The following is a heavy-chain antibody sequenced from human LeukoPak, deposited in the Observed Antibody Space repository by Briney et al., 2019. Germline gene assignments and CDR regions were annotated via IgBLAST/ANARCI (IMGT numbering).Heavy chain of an antibody. V-gene: IGHV4-30-4*08. CDR3: ARNWYSSRWYEAFDI. CDR2: IYYSGST. D-gene: IGHD6-13*01. CDR1: GVSISSGDYY. Sequence: SQTLSLTCTVSGVSISSGDYYWSWIRQPPGKGLEWIGYIYYSGSTYYNPSLKSRVTISVDTSKNQFSLKLSSVTAADTAVYYCARNWYSSRWYEAFDIWGQGTMVTVSS. J-gene: IGHJ3*02.